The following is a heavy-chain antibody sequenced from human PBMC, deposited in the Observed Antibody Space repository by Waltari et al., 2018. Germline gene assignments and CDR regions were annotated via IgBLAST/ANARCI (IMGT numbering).Heavy chain of an antibody. Sequence: QVQLVQSGAEVKKPGASVKVSCKASGYTFTSYDINWVRQATGHGLEWMGWMNPNSGNTGYAQKFQGRVTMTRNTSISTAYMELSSLRSEDTAVYYCARGPLYCSGGSCYGRGFDYWGQGTLVTVSS. CDR2: MNPNSGNT. CDR1: GYTFTSYD. D-gene: IGHD2-15*01. V-gene: IGHV1-8*01. J-gene: IGHJ4*02. CDR3: ARGPLYCSGGSCYGRGFDY.